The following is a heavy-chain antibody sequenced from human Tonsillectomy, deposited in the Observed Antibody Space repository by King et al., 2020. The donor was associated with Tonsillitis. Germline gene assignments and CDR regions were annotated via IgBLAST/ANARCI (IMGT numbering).Heavy chain of an antibody. V-gene: IGHV3-33*05. D-gene: IGHD2-8*01. CDR2: ISEDGSNK. Sequence: VQLVESGGGVVQPGRSLRLSCATSEFTFSSYGMHWVRQAPGKGLEWVAVISEDGSNKFYADSVKGRFTISRDNSENTLYLQINSLRAEDTAVYYCASDWGGTNPLDVFDIWGQGTMVTVSS. CDR1: EFTFSSYG. CDR3: ASDWGGTNPLDVFDI. J-gene: IGHJ3*02.